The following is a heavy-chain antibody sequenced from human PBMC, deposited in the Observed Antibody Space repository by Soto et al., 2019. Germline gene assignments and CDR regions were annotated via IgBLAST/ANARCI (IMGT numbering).Heavy chain of an antibody. Sequence: QVQLVQSGAEVKKPGSSVKVSCKASGGTFSCYAISWVRQAPGQGLEWMGGIIPIFGTADYAQKFQGRVTITADESTSTAYMELSSLRSEDTAVYYCALHYGSGSNYYYYGMDVWGQGTTVTVSS. CDR3: ALHYGSGSNYYYYGMDV. J-gene: IGHJ6*02. CDR1: GGTFSCYA. CDR2: IIPIFGTA. D-gene: IGHD3-10*01. V-gene: IGHV1-69*12.